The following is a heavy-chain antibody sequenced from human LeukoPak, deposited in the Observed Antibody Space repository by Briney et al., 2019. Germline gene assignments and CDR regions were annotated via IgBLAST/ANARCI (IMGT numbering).Heavy chain of an antibody. CDR1: GFTFSTYA. J-gene: IGHJ4*02. V-gene: IGHV3-23*01. D-gene: IGHD5-18*01. CDR2: IRPDGDRT. CDR3: ARDRGYSFH. Sequence: PGGSLRLSCAASGFTFSTYAITWVRQGPGKGLEWVSAIRPDGDRTYYANSVRGRFTISRDNSKDTVYLQINGLRAEDTAVYYCARDRGYSFHWGQGTLVTVSS.